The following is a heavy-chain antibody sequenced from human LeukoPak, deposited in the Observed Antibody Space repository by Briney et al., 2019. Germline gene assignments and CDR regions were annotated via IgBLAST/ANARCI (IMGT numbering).Heavy chain of an antibody. CDR3: AKDMKRGRITLFGMVTTTRMFYYYLDV. CDR1: GFAFDDYS. CDR2: ISREGDET. J-gene: IGHJ6*03. V-gene: IGHV3-43*01. D-gene: IGHD3-3*01. Sequence: RPGGSLRLSCAASGFAFDDYSLLWVRQAPGKGLEWVSIISREGDETYYADSVKGRFTISRDNSRNSLYLQMNSLRPEDTALYYCAKDMKRGRITLFGMVTTTRMFYYYLDVWGKGTTVTVSS.